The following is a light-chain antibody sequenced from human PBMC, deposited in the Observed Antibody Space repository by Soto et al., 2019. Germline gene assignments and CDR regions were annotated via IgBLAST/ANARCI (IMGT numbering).Light chain of an antibody. CDR2: DVS. CDR3: SSFTTNRFYV. V-gene: IGLV2-14*03. CDR1: SSDVGGYNY. Sequence: QSALTQPASVSGSPGQSITMSCTGTSSDVGGYNYVSWYQQHPGKAPKLMIYDVSDRPSGVSNRFSGSKSGNTASLTISGLQAEDEADYYCSSFTTNRFYVFGPGTKLTVL. J-gene: IGLJ1*01.